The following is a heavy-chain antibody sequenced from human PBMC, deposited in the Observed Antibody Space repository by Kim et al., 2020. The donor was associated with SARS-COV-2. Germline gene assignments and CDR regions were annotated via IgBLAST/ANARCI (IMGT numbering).Heavy chain of an antibody. D-gene: IGHD3-10*01. CDR2: INRDGRSI. V-gene: IGHV3-74*01. CDR3: ARYYGSGTYALDV. J-gene: IGHJ6*02. CDR1: GFTFSDYW. Sequence: GGSLRLSCAASGFTFSDYWMHWVRQTPGKGLVWVSRINRDGRSISYADSVRSRFTISRDDAKKTLYLQMNSLRVEDTGVYYCARYYGSGTYALDVWGQGTTVIVSS.